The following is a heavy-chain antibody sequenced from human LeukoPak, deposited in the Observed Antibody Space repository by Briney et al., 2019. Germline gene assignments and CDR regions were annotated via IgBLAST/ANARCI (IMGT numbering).Heavy chain of an antibody. D-gene: IGHD4-23*01. CDR3: TRVSGGNPEAY. J-gene: IGHJ4*02. Sequence: LSGGSLRLSCTASGFTFGDYAMSWVRQAPGKGLEGVGFIRSKAYGGTTEYAASVKGRFTISRDDSKSIAYLQMNSLKTEDTAVYYCTRVSGGNPEAYWGQGTLVTVSS. CDR1: GFTFGDYA. V-gene: IGHV3-49*04. CDR2: IRSKAYGGTT.